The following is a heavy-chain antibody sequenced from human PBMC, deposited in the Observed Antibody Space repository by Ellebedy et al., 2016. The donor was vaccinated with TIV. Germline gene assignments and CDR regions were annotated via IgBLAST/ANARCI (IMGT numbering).Heavy chain of an antibody. D-gene: IGHD3-9*01. Sequence: SETLSLTCSVSGDSVTRYYWNWIRQPAGKGLEWIGRVTVSGSTNYKSSLRSRVTVSIDTAKNQFSLKLISVTAADSGLYYCARGDIHYDILTGYLDSWGQGTLVTVAS. CDR3: ARGDIHYDILTGYLDS. J-gene: IGHJ4*02. CDR1: GDSVTRYY. CDR2: VTVSGST. V-gene: IGHV4-4*07.